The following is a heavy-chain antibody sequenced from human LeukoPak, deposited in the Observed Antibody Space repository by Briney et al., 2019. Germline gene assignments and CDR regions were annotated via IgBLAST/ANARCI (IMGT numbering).Heavy chain of an antibody. V-gene: IGHV4-59*01. Sequence: SETLSLTCTVSGGSISSYYWSWIRQPPGKGLEWIGYIYYSGSTNYNPSLKSRVTISVDTSKNQLSLKLSSVTAADTAVYYCARAREPSEYYDYVWGSYRSHLDAFDIWGQGTMVTVSS. J-gene: IGHJ3*02. CDR3: ARAREPSEYYDYVWGSYRSHLDAFDI. CDR2: IYYSGST. D-gene: IGHD3-16*02. CDR1: GGSISSYY.